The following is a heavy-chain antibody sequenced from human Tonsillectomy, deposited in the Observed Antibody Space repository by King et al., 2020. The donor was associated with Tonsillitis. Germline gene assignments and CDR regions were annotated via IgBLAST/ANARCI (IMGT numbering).Heavy chain of an antibody. D-gene: IGHD2-8*01. CDR2: IYPGDSDT. Sequence: VQLVESGAEVKKPGESLKISCKGSGYSFTSYWIGWVRQMPGKGLEWMGIIYPGDSDTRYSPSFQGQVTISADKSISTAYLQWSSLKASDTAMYYCARRVRVAREMVAPFDYWGQGTLVTVSS. J-gene: IGHJ4*02. V-gene: IGHV5-51*01. CDR1: GYSFTSYW. CDR3: ARRVRVAREMVAPFDY.